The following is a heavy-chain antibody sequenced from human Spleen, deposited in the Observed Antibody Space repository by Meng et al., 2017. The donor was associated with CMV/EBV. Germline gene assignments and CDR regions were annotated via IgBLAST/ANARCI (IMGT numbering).Heavy chain of an antibody. V-gene: IGHV4-30-4*08. CDR2: IYNSATT. J-gene: IGHJ3*02. D-gene: IGHD3-22*01. Sequence: SETLSLTCSVSGASISNGDYYWTWIRQPPGKGLEWIGYIYNSATTYYNPSLRGRVTISADTSKNQFSLKMSSVMAADTAVYYCARTNSGYYMPTFDIWGQGTMVTVSS. CDR3: ARTNSGYYMPTFDI. CDR1: GASISNGDYY.